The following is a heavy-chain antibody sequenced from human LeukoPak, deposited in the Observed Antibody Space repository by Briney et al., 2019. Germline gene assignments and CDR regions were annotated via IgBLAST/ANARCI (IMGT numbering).Heavy chain of an antibody. Sequence: GSLRLSCAASGFTFSSYAMSWVRQAPGKGLEWVSAMSASGYSTYYADSVKGRFTISRDNSKNTLYLQINRLSTDDRAVYYCAKSVNRSGWDTYYYSGMDVWGQGTTVTVSS. CDR1: GFTFSSYA. CDR2: MSASGYST. D-gene: IGHD6-19*01. V-gene: IGHV3-23*01. CDR3: AKSVNRSGWDTYYYSGMDV. J-gene: IGHJ6*01.